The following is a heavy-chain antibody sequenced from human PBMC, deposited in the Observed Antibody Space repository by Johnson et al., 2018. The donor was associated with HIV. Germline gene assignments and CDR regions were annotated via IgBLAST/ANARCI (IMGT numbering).Heavy chain of an antibody. CDR3: AKPQPPIVVVTATVEGEAFDI. V-gene: IGHV3-30-3*02. CDR1: GFTFSSYA. CDR2: ISYDGSNK. Sequence: QVLLVESGGGVVQPGRSLRLSCAASGFTFSSYAMHWVRQAPGKGLEWVAVISYDGSNKYYADSVKGRFTISRDNSKNTLYLQMNSLRAEDTAVYYCAKPQPPIVVVTATVEGEAFDIWGQGTMVTVSS. J-gene: IGHJ3*02. D-gene: IGHD2-21*02.